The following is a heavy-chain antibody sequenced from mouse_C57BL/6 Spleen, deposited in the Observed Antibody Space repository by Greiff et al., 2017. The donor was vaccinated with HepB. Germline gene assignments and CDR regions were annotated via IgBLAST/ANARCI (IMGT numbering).Heavy chain of an antibody. CDR1: GFTFSDYG. J-gene: IGHJ3*01. CDR2: ISSGSSTI. CDR3: ARWGSDRFAY. V-gene: IGHV5-17*01. D-gene: IGHD1-1*01. Sequence: EVHLVESGGGLVKPGGSLKLSCAASGFTFSDYGMHWVRQAPEKGLEWVAYISSGSSTIYYADTVKGRFTISRDNAKNTLFLQMTSLRSEDTAMYYCARWGSDRFAYWGQGTLVTVSA.